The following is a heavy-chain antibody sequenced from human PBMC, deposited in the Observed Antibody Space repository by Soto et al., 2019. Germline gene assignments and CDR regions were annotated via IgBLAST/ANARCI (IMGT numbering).Heavy chain of an antibody. J-gene: IGHJ4*02. V-gene: IGHV1-2*04. D-gene: IGHD2-21*01. Sequence: ASVKVSCKASGYTFTGYYMHWVRQAPGQGLEWMGWINPNSGGTNYAQKFQGWVTMTRDTSISTAYMELSRLRSDDTTVYYCARGEGGPRWGSIDYWGQGTLVTVSS. CDR3: ARGEGGPRWGSIDY. CDR2: INPNSGGT. CDR1: GYTFTGYY.